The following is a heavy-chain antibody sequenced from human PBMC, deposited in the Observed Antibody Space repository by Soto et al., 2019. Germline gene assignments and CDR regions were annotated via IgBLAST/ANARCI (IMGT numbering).Heavy chain of an antibody. D-gene: IGHD1-26*01. V-gene: IGHV4-28*01. CDR3: ARREIQGPIDY. Sequence: SETLSLTSAVSGYSISSSNWWGWLRQPPGKGLEWIGYIYYSGTTYYNPSLKSRVTMSVDTSKNQFSLKLTSVTAVDTAVYYCARREIQGPIDYWGQGTLVTVSS. CDR2: IYYSGTT. J-gene: IGHJ4*02. CDR1: GYSISSSNW.